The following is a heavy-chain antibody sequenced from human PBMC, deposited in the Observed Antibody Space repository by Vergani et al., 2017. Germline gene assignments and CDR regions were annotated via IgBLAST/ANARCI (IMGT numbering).Heavy chain of an antibody. Sequence: QVQLVQSGAEVKKPGSSVKVSCKASGGTFSSYAISWVRQAPGQGLEWMGGIIPIFGTANYAQKFQGRVTMTRDTSISTAYMELSRLRSDDTAVYYCARVRGSTVVTTGVSYYFDYWGQGTLVTVSS. CDR1: GGTFSSYA. V-gene: IGHV1-69*06. CDR3: ARVRGSTVVTTGVSYYFDY. J-gene: IGHJ4*02. CDR2: IIPIFGTA. D-gene: IGHD4-23*01.